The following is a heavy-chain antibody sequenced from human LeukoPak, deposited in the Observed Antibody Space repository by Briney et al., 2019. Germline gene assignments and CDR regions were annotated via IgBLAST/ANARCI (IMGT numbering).Heavy chain of an antibody. CDR1: GFTFSSYG. D-gene: IGHD2-15*01. CDR2: IRYDGSNK. Sequence: GGSLRLSCAASGFTFSSYGMHWVRQAPGKGLEWVAFIRYDGSNKYYADSVKGRFTISRDNSKNTLYLQMNSLRAEDTAVYYCARRYCSGGSCWDYYYYYMDVWGKGTTVTVSS. V-gene: IGHV3-30*02. J-gene: IGHJ6*03. CDR3: ARRYCSGGSCWDYYYYYMDV.